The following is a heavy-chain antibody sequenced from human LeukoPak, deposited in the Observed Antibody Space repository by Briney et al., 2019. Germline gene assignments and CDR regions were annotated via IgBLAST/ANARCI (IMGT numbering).Heavy chain of an antibody. CDR3: ARGARSRAIFGSRYYMDV. J-gene: IGHJ6*03. CDR1: GYTFTGYY. Sequence: ASVKVSCKASGYTFTGYYMHWVRQAPGQGLEWMGWINPNSGGTNYAQKFQGRVTMTRDTSISTAYMELSRLRSDDTAVYYCARGARSRAIFGSRYYMDVWGKETTVTVSS. D-gene: IGHD3-3*01. V-gene: IGHV1-2*02. CDR2: INPNSGGT.